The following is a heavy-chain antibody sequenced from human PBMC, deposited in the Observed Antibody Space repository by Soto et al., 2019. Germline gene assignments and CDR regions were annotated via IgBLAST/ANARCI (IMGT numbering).Heavy chain of an antibody. D-gene: IGHD3-10*01. V-gene: IGHV3-72*01. CDR2: IRNKANSYTT. J-gene: IGHJ4*02. CDR3: VRTSHYGSGTWNFDS. Sequence: EVQLVESGGGLVQPGGSLRLSCAASGFTLSDHYMDWVRQAPGKGLEWVGRIRNKANSYTTEYAASVKGRFTVSSDDSMTSLFLQMNSLKPEDSAVYYCVRTSHYGSGTWNFDSWGQGTMVTVSS. CDR1: GFTLSDHY.